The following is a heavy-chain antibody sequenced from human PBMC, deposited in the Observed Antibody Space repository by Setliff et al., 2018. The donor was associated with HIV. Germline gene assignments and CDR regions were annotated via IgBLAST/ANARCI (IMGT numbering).Heavy chain of an antibody. CDR3: ARGTGAEKGFYFDY. V-gene: IGHV4-31*11. CDR2: IYTTGTT. J-gene: IGHJ4*02. Sequence: SETLSLTCAVSGDSIRYDGHYWTWIRQSPGKGLEYIGYIYTTGTTDRSPSLKSRVSISIDNSRKRFSLRLNSVTAADTAVYYCARGTGAEKGFYFDYWGKRTLVTVSS. CDR1: GDSIRYDGHY.